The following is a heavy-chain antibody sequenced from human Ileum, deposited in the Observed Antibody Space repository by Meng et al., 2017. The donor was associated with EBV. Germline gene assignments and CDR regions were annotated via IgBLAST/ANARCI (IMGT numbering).Heavy chain of an antibody. CDR3: ARGAYRGTVTTPSGN. V-gene: IGHV1-3*01. D-gene: IGHD4-17*01. CDR2: INAGNGNT. CDR1: GYTFTSYA. J-gene: IGHJ4*02. Sequence: QVPLGQSGAEVKKPGASVKVSCKASGYTFTSYAMHWVRQAPGQRLEWMGWINAGNGNTKYSQKFQGRVTITRDTSASTAYMELSSLRSEDTAVYYCARGAYRGTVTTPSGNWGQGTLVTVSS.